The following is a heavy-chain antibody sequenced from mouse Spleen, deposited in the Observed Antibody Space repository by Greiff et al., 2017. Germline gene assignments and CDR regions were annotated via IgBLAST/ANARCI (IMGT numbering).Heavy chain of an antibody. CDR2: IRNKANGYTT. CDR3: AREAGPYAMDY. Sequence: DVQLVESGGGLVQPGGSLRLSCATSGFTFTDYYMSWVRQPPGKALEWLGFIRNKANGYTTEYSASVKGRFTISRDNSQSILYLQMNTLRAEDSATYYCAREAGPYAMDYWGQGTSVTVSS. CDR1: GFTFTDYY. J-gene: IGHJ4*01. V-gene: IGHV7-3*02. D-gene: IGHD3-3*01.